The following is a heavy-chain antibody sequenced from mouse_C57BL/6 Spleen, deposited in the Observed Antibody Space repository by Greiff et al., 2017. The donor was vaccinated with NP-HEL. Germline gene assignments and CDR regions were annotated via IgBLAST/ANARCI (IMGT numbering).Heavy chain of an antibody. D-gene: IGHD4-1*01. J-gene: IGHJ3*01. CDR2: ISSGSSTI. CDR1: GFTFSDYG. Sequence: EVKLMESGGGLVKPGGSLKLSCAASGFTFSDYGMHWVRQAPEKGLEWVAYISSGSSTIYYADTVKGRFTISRDNAKNTLFLQMTSLRSEDTALYYCARPGWDEVWFAYWGQGTLVTVSA. CDR3: ARPGWDEVWFAY. V-gene: IGHV5-17*01.